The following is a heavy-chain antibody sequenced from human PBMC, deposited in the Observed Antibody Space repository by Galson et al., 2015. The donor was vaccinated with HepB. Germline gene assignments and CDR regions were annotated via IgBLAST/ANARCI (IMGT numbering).Heavy chain of an antibody. Sequence: SLRLSCAASGFTFSNYAMTWVRQVPGKGLECVSSISGSSGNIYHADSVKGRFTISRDNFKNTLYLQMNSLRAEDTALYYCAKDMRGSLFDAFDIWGQGTMVTVSS. V-gene: IGHV3-23*01. CDR2: ISGSSGNI. D-gene: IGHD3-10*01. J-gene: IGHJ3*02. CDR3: AKDMRGSLFDAFDI. CDR1: GFTFSNYA.